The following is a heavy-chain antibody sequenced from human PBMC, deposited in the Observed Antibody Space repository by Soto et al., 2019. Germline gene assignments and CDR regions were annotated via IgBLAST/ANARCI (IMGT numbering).Heavy chain of an antibody. CDR3: ARMTSPAFYYYGMDV. CDR1: SGSFSGYY. J-gene: IGHJ6*02. Sequence: LSLTCSIYSGSFSGYYWSWIRQPPGKGLEWIGEIYHSGSTNYNPSLKSRVTISVDKSKNQFSLKLSSVTAADTAVYYCARMTSPAFYYYGMDVWGQGTTVTVSS. V-gene: IGHV4-34*01. CDR2: IYHSGST. D-gene: IGHD6-25*01.